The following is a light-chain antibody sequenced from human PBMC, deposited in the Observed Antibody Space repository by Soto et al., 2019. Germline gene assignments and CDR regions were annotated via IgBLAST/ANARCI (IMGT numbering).Light chain of an antibody. V-gene: IGKV3-15*01. CDR1: QRGSSN. Sequence: TEMTLEASGRLVAPGASATISWRASQRGSSNLAWYQQKPGPAPRLLIYDASTRATGISARFSGSGSGTEFTLTSSSLQSEDFAVYYCQQYRNWTITFGQGTRLDIK. J-gene: IGKJ5*01. CDR3: QQYRNWTIT. CDR2: DAS.